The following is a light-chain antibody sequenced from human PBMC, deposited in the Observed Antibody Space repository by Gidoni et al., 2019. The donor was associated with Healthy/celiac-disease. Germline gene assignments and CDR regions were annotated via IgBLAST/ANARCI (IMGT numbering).Light chain of an antibody. V-gene: IGKV1-5*03. CDR1: QSISSW. J-gene: IGKJ1*01. Sequence: DIQMTQSPSTLSASVGDRVTITCRASQSISSWLAWYQQKPVKAPKLLIYKASSLESGVQSRFSGSGSGTEFTLTISSLQPDDFATYYCQQYNSYGTFGQGTKVEIK. CDR3: QQYNSYGT. CDR2: KAS.